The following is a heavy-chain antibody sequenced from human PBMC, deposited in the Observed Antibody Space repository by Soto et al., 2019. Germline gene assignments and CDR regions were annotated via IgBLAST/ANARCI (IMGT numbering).Heavy chain of an antibody. Sequence: TLSLTCTVSGGSISSGGYYWSWIRQHPGKGLEWIGYIYYSGSTYYNPSLKSRVTISVDTSKNQFSLKLSSVTAADTAVYYCARGTYGSGMDVWGQGTTVTVSS. CDR1: GGSISSGGYY. CDR3: ARGTYGSGMDV. J-gene: IGHJ6*02. V-gene: IGHV4-31*03. CDR2: IYYSGST. D-gene: IGHD3-10*01.